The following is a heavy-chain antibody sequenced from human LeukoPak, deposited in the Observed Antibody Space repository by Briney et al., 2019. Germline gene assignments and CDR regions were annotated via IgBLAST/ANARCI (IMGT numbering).Heavy chain of an antibody. V-gene: IGHV3-7*01. J-gene: IGHJ4*02. D-gene: IGHD1-26*01. CDR1: GFTFSSYW. CDR2: IHQDGSEK. Sequence: GTSLRLSCAASGFTFSSYWMGWVRQAPGKGLEWVANIHQDGSEKYYVDSVKGQFTISRDNAKNSLYLQMNSLRAEDTAVYYCARVVGAIGFDYWGQGTLVTVSS. CDR3: ARVVGAIGFDY.